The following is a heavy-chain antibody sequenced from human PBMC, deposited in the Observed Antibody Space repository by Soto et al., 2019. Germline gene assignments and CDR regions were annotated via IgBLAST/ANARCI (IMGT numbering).Heavy chain of an antibody. Sequence: ASVKVSCKVSGYTLTELSMHWVRQAPGKGLEWMGGFDPEDGETIYAQKFQGRVTMTEDTSTSTVYMELSSLRSEDTAVYYCARVGGDYYDSDAFDIWGQGTMVTVSS. CDR1: GYTLTELS. CDR2: FDPEDGET. V-gene: IGHV1-24*01. J-gene: IGHJ3*02. D-gene: IGHD3-22*01. CDR3: ARVGGDYYDSDAFDI.